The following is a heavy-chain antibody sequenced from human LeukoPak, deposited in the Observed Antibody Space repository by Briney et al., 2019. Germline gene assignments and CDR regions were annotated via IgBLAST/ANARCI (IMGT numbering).Heavy chain of an antibody. V-gene: IGHV4-39*01. CDR1: GGSISSSSYY. CDR3: ARLISGAAPRFDY. J-gene: IGHJ4*02. CDR2: IYYSGST. Sequence: SETLSLTCTVSGGSISSSSYYWGWIRQPPGKGLEWIGSIYYSGSTYYNPSLKSRVTISVDTSKNQFSLKLRSVPAADTAVYYCARLISGAAPRFDYWGQGTLVTVSS. D-gene: IGHD2-15*01.